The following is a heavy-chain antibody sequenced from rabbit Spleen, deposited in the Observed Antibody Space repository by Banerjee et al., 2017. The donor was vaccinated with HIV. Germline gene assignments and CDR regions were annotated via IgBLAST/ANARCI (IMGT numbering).Heavy chain of an antibody. V-gene: IGHV1S29*01. J-gene: IGHJ3*01. CDR3: ARTGSSYFAL. CDR1: GFSLSSNE. Sequence: QEQLKETGGGLVQPGGSLTLSCKASGFSLSSNEINWVRQAPGKGLEYIGWINTISSAYHANWVNGRFTISSDNAQNTVGLQLNSLTAADTATYFCARTGSSYFALWGQGTLVTVS. CDR2: INTISSA. D-gene: IGHD8-1*01.